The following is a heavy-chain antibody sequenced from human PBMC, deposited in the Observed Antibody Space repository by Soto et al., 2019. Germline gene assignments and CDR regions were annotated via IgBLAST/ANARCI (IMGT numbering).Heavy chain of an antibody. CDR2: IGESGTPT. CDR3: ARYIPGVRYYGMDV. D-gene: IGHD5-18*01. CDR1: EVIISSYA. V-gene: IGHV3-23*01. Sequence: GPLRVSCAAAEVIISSYAMKCVRQAPGKGLEWVSLIGESGTPTYYADSVKGRFTISRDNSGNTLFLEMYSLSAEDTAVYYCARYIPGVRYYGMDVWGQGTTVTVSS. J-gene: IGHJ6*02.